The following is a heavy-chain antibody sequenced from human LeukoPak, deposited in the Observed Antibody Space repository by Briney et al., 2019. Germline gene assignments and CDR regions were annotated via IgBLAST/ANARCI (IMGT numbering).Heavy chain of an antibody. CDR2: IYRGGST. CDR1: GFIVSSNY. J-gene: IGHJ1*01. D-gene: IGHD4-23*01. Sequence: GGSLRLSCEASGFIVSSNYMSWVRQAPGKGLEWVSVIYRGGSTYYADSVKGRFTISRDNAKNTLYLQMNSLRAEDTAVYYCYGANAEHWGQGTLVTVSS. CDR3: YGANAEH. V-gene: IGHV3-53*01.